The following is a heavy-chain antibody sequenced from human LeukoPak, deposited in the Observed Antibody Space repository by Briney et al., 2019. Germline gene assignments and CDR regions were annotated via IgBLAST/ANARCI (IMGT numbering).Heavy chain of an antibody. V-gene: IGHV1-46*01. CDR3: TRADDQDFDH. J-gene: IGHJ4*02. Sequence: ASVKVSCKASGFTFSNSFIHRVRQRPGQGLEWMGIIDSGAGNASYAQKFQGRVTMTRDTSTSTVYMELNSLTSDDTALYFCTRADDQDFDHWGQGTLVIVSS. D-gene: IGHD1-1*01. CDR1: GFTFSNSF. CDR2: IDSGAGNA.